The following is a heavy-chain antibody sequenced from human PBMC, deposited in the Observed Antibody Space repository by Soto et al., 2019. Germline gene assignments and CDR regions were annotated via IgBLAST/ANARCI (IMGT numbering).Heavy chain of an antibody. CDR1: GGTFSSYA. V-gene: IGHV1-69*01. J-gene: IGHJ6*02. Sequence: VQLVQSGAEVKKPGSSVKVSCKASGGTFSSYAISWVRQAPGQGLEWMGGIIPIFGTANYAQKFQGRVTITADESTSTAYMALSSLRSEDTAVYYCARATVTTRPYYYYYGMDVWGQGTTVTVSS. CDR2: IIPIFGTA. CDR3: ARATVTTRPYYYYYGMDV. D-gene: IGHD4-4*01.